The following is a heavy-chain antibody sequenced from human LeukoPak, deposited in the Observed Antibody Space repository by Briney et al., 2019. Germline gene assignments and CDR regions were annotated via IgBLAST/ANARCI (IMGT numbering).Heavy chain of an antibody. V-gene: IGHV3-21*04. Sequence: GGSLRLSCAASGFTFSSYGMHWVRQAPGKGLEWVSSISSSSSYIYYADSVKGRFTISRDNAKNSLYLQMNSLRTEDAALYYCAKDSVLNTFDIWGQGTMVTVSS. CDR3: AKDSVLNTFDI. D-gene: IGHD3-10*01. CDR1: GFTFSSYG. J-gene: IGHJ3*02. CDR2: ISSSSSYI.